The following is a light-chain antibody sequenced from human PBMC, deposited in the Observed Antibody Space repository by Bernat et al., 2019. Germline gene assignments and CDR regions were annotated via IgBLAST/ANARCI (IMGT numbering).Light chain of an antibody. Sequence: QSALTQPPSASGSPGQSVTISCTGTSSDVGGYNYVSWYRQHPGKAPKLMISDVTERPSGVPDRFSASKSGNTASLTISGLQAEDEADYYCCSYAGGYTWVFGGGTKLTVL. CDR2: DVT. V-gene: IGLV2-11*01. J-gene: IGLJ3*02. CDR1: SSDVGGYNY. CDR3: CSYAGGYTWV.